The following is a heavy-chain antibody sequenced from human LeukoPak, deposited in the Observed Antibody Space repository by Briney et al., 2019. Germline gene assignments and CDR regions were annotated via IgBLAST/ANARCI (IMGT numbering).Heavy chain of an antibody. Sequence: SETLSLTCTVSGGSISSSSYYWGWIRQPPGKGLEWIGSIYYSGSTYYNPSLKSRVTISVDTSKNQSSLKLSSVTAADTAVYYCASAPVLLWFGDSNWFDPWGQGTLVTVSS. CDR1: GGSISSSSYY. CDR3: ASAPVLLWFGDSNWFDP. J-gene: IGHJ5*02. V-gene: IGHV4-39*01. D-gene: IGHD3-10*01. CDR2: IYYSGST.